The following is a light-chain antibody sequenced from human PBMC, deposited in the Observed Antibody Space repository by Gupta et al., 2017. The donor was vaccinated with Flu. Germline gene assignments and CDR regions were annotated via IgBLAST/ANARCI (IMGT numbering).Light chain of an antibody. CDR1: QSIISY. CDR3: QQDNNYWT. CDR2: KAS. V-gene: IGKV1-5*03. J-gene: IGKJ1*01. Sequence: DIQMTQSPSTLSASVGDRVTITCRASQSIISYLAWYQQKSGKAPKLLISKASTLESGVPSRFSGSGSGTEFTLTISSLQPDDFATYYCQQDNNYWTFGQGTKVEIK.